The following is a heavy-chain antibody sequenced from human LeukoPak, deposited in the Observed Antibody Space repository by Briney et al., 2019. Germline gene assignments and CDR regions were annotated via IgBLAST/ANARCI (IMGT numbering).Heavy chain of an antibody. CDR3: ARSLTNYYDTRRRWFDP. J-gene: IGHJ5*02. V-gene: IGHV4-34*01. D-gene: IGHD3-22*01. Sequence: SETLSLTCAVYGGSFSGYYWSWIRQPPGKGLEWIGEINHSGSTNYNPSLKSRVTISVDTSKNQFSLKLSSVTAADTAVYYCARSLTNYYDTRRRWFDPWGQGTLATVSS. CDR1: GGSFSGYY. CDR2: INHSGST.